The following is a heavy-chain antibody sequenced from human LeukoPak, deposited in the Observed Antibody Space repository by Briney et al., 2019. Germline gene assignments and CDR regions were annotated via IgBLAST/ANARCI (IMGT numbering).Heavy chain of an antibody. D-gene: IGHD6-6*01. CDR2: INPNSGGT. CDR1: GYTFTGYY. Sequence: ASVKVSCKASGYTFTGYYMHWVRQAPGQGLEWMGWINPNSGGTNYAQKFQGRVTMTRDTSISTAYMELSRPRSDDTAVYYCARVLRYSSSSAEVDYWGQGTLVTVSS. V-gene: IGHV1-2*02. J-gene: IGHJ4*02. CDR3: ARVLRYSSSSAEVDY.